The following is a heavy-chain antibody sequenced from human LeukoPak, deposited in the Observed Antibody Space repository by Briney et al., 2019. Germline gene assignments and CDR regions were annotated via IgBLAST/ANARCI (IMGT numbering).Heavy chain of an antibody. J-gene: IGHJ5*01. CDR3: ARDYLVGAPLDS. CDR2: MYISGST. Sequence: RSSETLSLTRTVSGVSITNYYWAWIRQPAGKGLEWIGRMYISGSTNYNPSLKSRVTISIDKSNNQFSLKLRSVTAADTAVYYCARDYLVGAPLDSWGHGTLVTVSS. CDR1: GVSITNYY. V-gene: IGHV4-4*07. D-gene: IGHD1-26*01.